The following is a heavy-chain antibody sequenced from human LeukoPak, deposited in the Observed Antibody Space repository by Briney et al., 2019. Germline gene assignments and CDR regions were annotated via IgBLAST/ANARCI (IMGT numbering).Heavy chain of an antibody. V-gene: IGHV1-2*02. D-gene: IGHD1-26*01. CDR1: GYTFTGYY. Sequence: ASVKVSCKASGYTFTGYYMHWVRQAPGQGLEWMGWINPNSGGTNYAQKFQGRVTMTRDTSISTAYMELSRLRSDDTAVYYCARDLGGGYRSNWFDPWGQGTLVTVSS. CDR3: ARDLGGGYRSNWFDP. CDR2: INPNSGGT. J-gene: IGHJ5*02.